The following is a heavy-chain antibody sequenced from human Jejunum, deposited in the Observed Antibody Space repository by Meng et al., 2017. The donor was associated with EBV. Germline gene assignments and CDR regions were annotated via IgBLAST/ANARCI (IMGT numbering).Heavy chain of an antibody. Sequence: LQVWVAGLLKPAEPLSLPCAVYGGSFSDYYWTWIRQPPGKGLEWIGEINHGGGAIYNPSLKSRVTISVDTSKNQFSLKLSSVTAADTAVYYCARLGGYASGTYYPIDPWGQGTLVTVSS. D-gene: IGHD3-10*01. CDR3: ARLGGYASGTYYPIDP. CDR1: GGSFSDYY. J-gene: IGHJ5*02. V-gene: IGHV4-34*01. CDR2: INHGGGA.